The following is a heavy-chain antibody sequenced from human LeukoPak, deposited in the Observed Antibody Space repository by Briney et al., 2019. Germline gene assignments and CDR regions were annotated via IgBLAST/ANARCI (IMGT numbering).Heavy chain of an antibody. V-gene: IGHV1-18*01. CDR2: ISAYNGNT. J-gene: IGHJ6*02. Sequence: ASVKVSCKASGYTFTSYGISWGPQSPGQGLEWMGWISAYNGNTNYAQKLQGRVTMTTDTSTSTAYMELRSLRSDDTAVYYCARGTWTKYYYYGMDVWGQGTTVTVSS. CDR1: GYTFTSYG. CDR3: ARGTWTKYYYYGMDV. D-gene: IGHD1-1*01.